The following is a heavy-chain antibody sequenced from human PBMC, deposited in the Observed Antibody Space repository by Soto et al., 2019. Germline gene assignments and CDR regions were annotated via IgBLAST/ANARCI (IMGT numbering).Heavy chain of an antibody. V-gene: IGHV3-33*01. CDR3: ARERGQIDY. J-gene: IGHJ4*02. Sequence: GGSLRLSCAASGFTFSIYAMTWVRQAPGKGLEWVTVIWHDGSNQYYADSVKGRFTISRDNSNNSLYLQLKSLRAEGTAVYYCARERGQIDYWGQGTLVTVSS. CDR2: IWHDGSNQ. CDR1: GFTFSIYA.